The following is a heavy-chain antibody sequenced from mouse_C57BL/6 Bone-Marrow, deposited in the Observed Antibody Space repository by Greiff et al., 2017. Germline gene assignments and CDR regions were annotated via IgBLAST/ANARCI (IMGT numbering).Heavy chain of an antibody. D-gene: IGHD4-1*01. J-gene: IGHJ2*01. CDR3: ARSLTVFDY. V-gene: IGHV7-3*01. CDR1: GFTFTDYY. CDR2: IRNKANGYTT. Sequence: EVKVVESGGGLVQPGGSLSLSCAASGFTFTDYYMSWVRQPPGKALEWLGFIRNKANGYTTEYSASVKGRFTISRDNSQSNLYLQMNALRAEDSATYYCARSLTVFDYWGQGTTLTVSS.